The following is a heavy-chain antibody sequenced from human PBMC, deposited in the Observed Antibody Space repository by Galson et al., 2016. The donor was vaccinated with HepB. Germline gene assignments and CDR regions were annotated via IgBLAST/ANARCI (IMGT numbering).Heavy chain of an antibody. CDR2: IDHRGNT. D-gene: IGHD4-17*01. CDR3: ARLYGDYEYYFYYYGMDV. V-gene: IGHV4-4*02. Sequence: SETLSLTCAVSGVAINTKWWSWVRQPPGKGLEWIGEIDHRGNTNYNPSLKSRVIISVDESKNQFSLKVNSVTAADTAVYYCARLYGDYEYYFYYYGMDVWGQGTTVTVSS. J-gene: IGHJ6*02. CDR1: GVAINTKW.